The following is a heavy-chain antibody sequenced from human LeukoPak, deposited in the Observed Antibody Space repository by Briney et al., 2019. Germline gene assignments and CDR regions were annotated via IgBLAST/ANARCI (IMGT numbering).Heavy chain of an antibody. CDR1: GGSISSGGYY. D-gene: IGHD6-13*01. V-gene: IGHV4-31*03. CDR3: ARRAGWQQLAFFDY. CDR2: IYYSGST. Sequence: SQTLSLTCTVSGGSISSGGYYWSWIRQHPGKGLEWIGYIYYSGSTYYNPSLKSRVTISVDTSKNQFSLKLSSVTAADTAVYYCARRAGWQQLAFFDYWGQGTLVTVSS. J-gene: IGHJ4*02.